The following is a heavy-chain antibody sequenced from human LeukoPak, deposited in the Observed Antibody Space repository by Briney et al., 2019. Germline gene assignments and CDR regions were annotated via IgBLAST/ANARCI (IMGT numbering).Heavy chain of an antibody. CDR3: ATLRHYYDYSYYYGMDV. CDR2: IIPIFGTA. Sequence: SVKVSCKTSGGTFSSYAISWVRQAPGQGLEWMGGIIPIFGTANYAQKFQGRVTITADESTSTAYMELSSLRSEDTAVYYCATLRHYYDYSYYYGMDVWGQGTTVTVSS. D-gene: IGHD4-11*01. CDR1: GGTFSSYA. V-gene: IGHV1-69*13. J-gene: IGHJ6*02.